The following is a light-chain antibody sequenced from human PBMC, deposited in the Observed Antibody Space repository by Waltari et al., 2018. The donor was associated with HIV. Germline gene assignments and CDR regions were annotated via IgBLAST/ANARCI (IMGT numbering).Light chain of an antibody. CDR2: GTS. CDR3: QSYDSSLSGSV. V-gene: IGLV1-40*01. J-gene: IGLJ2*01. CDR1: SSNIGAGYD. Sequence: QSVLTQPPSVSGAPGQRVTISCTGSSSNIGAGYDVHWYQQLPGTAPKLLIYGTSNRPSGVPDRFSGSKSGTSASLAITGLQAEDEADYYCQSYDSSLSGSVFGGGTKLTVL.